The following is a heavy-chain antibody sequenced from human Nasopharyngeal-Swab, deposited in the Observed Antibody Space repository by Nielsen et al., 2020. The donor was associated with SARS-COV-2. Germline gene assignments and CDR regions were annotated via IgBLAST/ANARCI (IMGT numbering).Heavy chain of an antibody. V-gene: IGHV3-30*03. D-gene: IGHD3-3*01. CDR2: ISYDGSNK. Sequence: GESLKISCAASGFTFSSYGMHWVRQAPGKGLEWVAVISYDGSNKYYADSVKGRFTISRDNSKNTLYLQMNSLRAEDTAVYYCARSSRGPYYDFWSGSNYPDYWGQGTLVTVSS. CDR3: ARSSRGPYYDFWSGSNYPDY. J-gene: IGHJ4*02. CDR1: GFTFSSYG.